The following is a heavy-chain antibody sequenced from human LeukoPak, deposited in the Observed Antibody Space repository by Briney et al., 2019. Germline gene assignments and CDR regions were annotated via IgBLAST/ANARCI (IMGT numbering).Heavy chain of an antibody. CDR2: IYYSGST. V-gene: IGHV4-59*08. Sequence: SETLSLTCTVSGGSIGSYYWSWIRQPPGKGLEWIGYIYYSGSTDYNPSLKSRVTISVDTSKNQFSLKLSSVTAADTAVYYCARRVSGSLYYFDYWGQGTLVTVSS. CDR3: ARRVSGSLYYFDY. D-gene: IGHD3-10*01. J-gene: IGHJ4*02. CDR1: GGSIGSYY.